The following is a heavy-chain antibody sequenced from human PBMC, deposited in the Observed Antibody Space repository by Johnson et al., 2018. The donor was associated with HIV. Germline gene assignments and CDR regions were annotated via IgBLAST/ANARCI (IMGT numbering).Heavy chain of an antibody. J-gene: IGHJ3*02. CDR3: AKGGLGHTDAFDI. Sequence: EVQLVESGGGVVQPGRSLRLSCAASGFTFSSYGMSWVRQAPGKGLEWVSGINWNGGRTGSADSLKGRFTISRDNSKNSLYLQMNSLRSEDTALYYCAKGGLGHTDAFDIWGQGTMVTVSS. CDR1: GFTFSSYG. D-gene: IGHD6-19*01. CDR2: INWNGGRT. V-gene: IGHV3-20*04.